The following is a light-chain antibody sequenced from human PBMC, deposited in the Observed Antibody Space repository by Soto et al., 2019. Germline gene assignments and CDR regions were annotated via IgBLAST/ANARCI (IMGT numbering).Light chain of an antibody. CDR1: SSDVGAFNY. CDR2: DVT. Sequence: QSVLTQPASVSGSPGQSISISCIGTSSDVGAFNYVSWYQHHPGKAPQLIIYDVTSRPSGVSNRFSASKSGNTASLTITGIQAEDVADSSCSSYTTMSTEVFGTGNKVTVL. J-gene: IGLJ1*01. V-gene: IGLV2-14*03. CDR3: SSYTTMSTEV.